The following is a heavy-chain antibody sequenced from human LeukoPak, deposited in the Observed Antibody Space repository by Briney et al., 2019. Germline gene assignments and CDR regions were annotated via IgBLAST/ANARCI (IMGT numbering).Heavy chain of an antibody. CDR3: ARDLIVAPTLVGY. V-gene: IGHV4-39*02. CDR1: GGSISSSDHY. Sequence: PSETLSLTCTVSGGSISSSDHYWGWIRQPPGKGLEWIGSIYYSGSTYYNPSLKSRVTISVDTSKNQFSLKVSSVTAADTAVYYCARDLIVAPTLVGYWGQGTLVTVSS. D-gene: IGHD5-12*01. J-gene: IGHJ4*02. CDR2: IYYSGST.